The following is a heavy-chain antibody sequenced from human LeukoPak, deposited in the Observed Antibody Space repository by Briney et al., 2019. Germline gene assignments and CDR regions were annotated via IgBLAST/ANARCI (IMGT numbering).Heavy chain of an antibody. CDR2: ISDSGGST. J-gene: IGHJ4*02. CDR3: AKVGLQGIQLWLSTPLYYFDY. V-gene: IGHV3-23*01. Sequence: GGSLRLSCAASGFTFSSYAMSWVRQAPGKGLEWVSAISDSGGSTYYADSVKGRFTISRDNSKNTLYLQMNSLRAEDTAVYYCAKVGLQGIQLWLSTPLYYFDYWGQGTLVTVSS. CDR1: GFTFSSYA. D-gene: IGHD5-18*01.